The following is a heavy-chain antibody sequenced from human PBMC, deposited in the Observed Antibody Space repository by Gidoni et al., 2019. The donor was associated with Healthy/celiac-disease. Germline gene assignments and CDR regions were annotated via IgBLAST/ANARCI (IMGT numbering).Heavy chain of an antibody. CDR2: ISWNIGSI. CDR1: GFTFADYA. D-gene: IGHD6-19*01. CDR3: AKDTSSGWYPTYYYYGMDV. J-gene: IGHJ6*02. Sequence: EVQLVESGGGLVQPGRSLRLSCAASGFTFADYALRWVRQAPGKGLEWVSGISWNIGSIGYADSGKGRFTISRDNAKNSLYLQMNSLRAEDTALYYCAKDTSSGWYPTYYYYGMDVWGQGTTVTVSS. V-gene: IGHV3-9*01.